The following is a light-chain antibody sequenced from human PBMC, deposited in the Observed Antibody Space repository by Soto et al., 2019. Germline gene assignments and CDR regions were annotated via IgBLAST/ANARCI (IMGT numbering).Light chain of an antibody. CDR1: SGHSSYA. J-gene: IGLJ2*01. V-gene: IGLV4-69*01. CDR2: LNSDGSH. CDR3: QTWGTGIRV. Sequence: QPVLTQSPSASASLGASVKLTCTLSSGHSSYAIAWHQQQPEKGPRYLMKLNSDGSHNKGDGIPDRSSGSSSGAERYLTISSLQSEDEADYYCQTWGTGIRVFGGGTKLTVL.